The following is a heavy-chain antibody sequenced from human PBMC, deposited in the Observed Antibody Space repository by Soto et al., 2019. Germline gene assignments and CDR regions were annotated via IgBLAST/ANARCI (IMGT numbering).Heavy chain of an antibody. CDR2: IYYSGST. Sequence: ETLSLTCAVSGGSISSYYWSWIRQPPGKGLEWIGYIYYSGSTNYNPSLKSRVTISVDTSKNQFSLKLSSVTAADTAVYYCARAYSRAPYYYYMDVWGKGTTVTVSS. J-gene: IGHJ6*03. CDR3: ARAYSRAPYYYYMDV. V-gene: IGHV4-59*01. CDR1: GGSISSYY. D-gene: IGHD2-21*01.